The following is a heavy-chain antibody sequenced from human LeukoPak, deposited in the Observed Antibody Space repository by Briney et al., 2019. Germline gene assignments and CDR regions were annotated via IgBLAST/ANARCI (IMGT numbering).Heavy chain of an antibody. D-gene: IGHD1-1*01. V-gene: IGHV3-21*01. Sequence: GGSLRLSCTASGFTFTYYTMTWVRQAPGKGLEWVSSISRSGRYIYYADSVKGRFTISRDNTKNSLYLKMNTLRAEDTAVYFSARDLRLEDVEIVTMMDFWGQGTLVTVSS. CDR2: ISRSGRYI. CDR1: GFTFTYYT. CDR3: ARDLRLEDVEIVTMMDF. J-gene: IGHJ4*02.